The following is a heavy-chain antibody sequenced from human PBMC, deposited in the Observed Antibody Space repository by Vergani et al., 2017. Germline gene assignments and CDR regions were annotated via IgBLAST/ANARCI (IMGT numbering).Heavy chain of an antibody. CDR3: AKHFRGWGIDY. CDR1: GFTFSSYA. J-gene: IGHJ4*02. V-gene: IGHV3-30*02. Sequence: VQLLESGGGLVQPGGSLRLSCGASGFTFSSYAMTWVRQAPGKGLEFVAFIQFDGSNQYYADSVKGRFTLSRDFSKNTLYLQMNSLRTDDTATYYCAKHFRGWGIDYWGQGTQVIVSS. D-gene: IGHD3-16*01. CDR2: IQFDGSNQ.